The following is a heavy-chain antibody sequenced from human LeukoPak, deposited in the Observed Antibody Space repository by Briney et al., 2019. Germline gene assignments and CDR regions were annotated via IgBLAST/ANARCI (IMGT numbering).Heavy chain of an antibody. CDR3: ARLITPSNWFDP. V-gene: IGHV5-51*01. D-gene: IGHD2-15*01. J-gene: IGHJ5*02. Sequence: GESPKISCKGSGYSFTSYWIGWVRQMTRQGLEWMGIIYPGDSDTRYSPCFQGQVTISADKSNSTAYLQGSSLKASDTAMYYCARLITPSNWFDPWGQGTLVTVSS. CDR2: IYPGDSDT. CDR1: GYSFTSYW.